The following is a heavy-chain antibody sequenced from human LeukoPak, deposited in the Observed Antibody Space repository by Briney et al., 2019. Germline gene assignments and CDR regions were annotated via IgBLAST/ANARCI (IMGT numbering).Heavy chain of an antibody. CDR3: ARGRIAVAGTESYYYYMDV. D-gene: IGHD6-19*01. V-gene: IGHV4-34*01. J-gene: IGHJ6*03. CDR1: GGSFSGYY. CDR2: INHSGST. Sequence: PSETLSLTCAVYGGSFSGYYWSWIRQPPGKGLEWIGEINHSGSTNYNPSLKSRVTISVDTSKNQFSLKLSSVTAADPAVYYCARGRIAVAGTESYYYYMDVWGKGTTVTVSS.